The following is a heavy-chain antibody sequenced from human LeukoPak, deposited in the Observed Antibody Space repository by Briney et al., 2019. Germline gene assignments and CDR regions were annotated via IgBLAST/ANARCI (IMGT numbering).Heavy chain of an antibody. Sequence: GGTLRLSCAASGFTFSTYGMSWVRQAPGKGLEWVSTISGSGGSTYYANSVKGRFTISRDNSKNTLYLQMNSLRAEDTAVYYCAKGPDAYCGGDCYADYWGQGTLVTVSS. V-gene: IGHV3-23*01. J-gene: IGHJ4*02. CDR2: ISGSGGST. CDR1: GFTFSTYG. CDR3: AKGPDAYCGGDCYADY. D-gene: IGHD2-21*02.